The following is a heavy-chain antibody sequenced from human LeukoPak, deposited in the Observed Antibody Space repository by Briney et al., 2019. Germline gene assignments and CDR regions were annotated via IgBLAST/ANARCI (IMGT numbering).Heavy chain of an antibody. J-gene: IGHJ4*02. D-gene: IGHD4-17*01. CDR1: GFTFSIYS. V-gene: IGHV3-48*02. Sequence: GGSLRLSCAASGFTFSIYSMNWVRQAPGKGLEWVSYISSSSSTIYYADSVKGRFTISRDSAKNSLYLQMNSLRDEDTAVYYCARDRYGDYISDSWGQGTLVTVSS. CDR2: ISSSSSTI. CDR3: ARDRYGDYISDS.